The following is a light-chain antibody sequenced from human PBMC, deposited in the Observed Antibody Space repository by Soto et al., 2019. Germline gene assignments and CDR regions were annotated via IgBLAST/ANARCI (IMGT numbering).Light chain of an antibody. CDR3: QQYNNWPPLT. CDR1: QSVSSN. J-gene: IGKJ4*01. V-gene: IGKV3-15*01. Sequence: EIVMTQSPATLSVSPGERATLSCRASQSVSSNLAWYQQKPGQAPRLLIYGANTKATGIPARFSGSGSGTEFTLSISSLQSEDFAVYYCQQYNNWPPLTFGGGTKVDNK. CDR2: GAN.